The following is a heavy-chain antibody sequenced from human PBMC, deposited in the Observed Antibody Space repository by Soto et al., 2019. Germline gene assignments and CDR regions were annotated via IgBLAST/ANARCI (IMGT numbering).Heavy chain of an antibody. CDR1: WLPLHTTEEG. CDR2: IYWDDDK. J-gene: IGHJ5*02. Sequence: LRLACTSSWLPLHTTEEGVGWIRQPPGKALEWLALIYWDDDKRYSPSLKSRLTITKDTYKNEVILTMTNMHPVDTATYYCAQRFREDGLRRERAKYLDPWGQGTLVTVSS. D-gene: IGHD3-10*01. V-gene: IGHV2-5*02. CDR3: AQRFREDGLRRERAKYLDP.